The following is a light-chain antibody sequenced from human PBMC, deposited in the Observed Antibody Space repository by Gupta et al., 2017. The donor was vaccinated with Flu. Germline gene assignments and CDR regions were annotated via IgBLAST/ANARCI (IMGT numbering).Light chain of an antibody. V-gene: IGKV2-28*01. CDR2: WGS. CDR3: KQCLRTPQT. CDR1: QSLLDSKGFNY. J-gene: IGKJ4*01. Sequence: DIVMTQSPLSLPAIPGEPAAISCRSSQSLLDSKGFNYLDWYVQKSGQSPQLLIYWGSIRASGVPDRFSGSGSGTDFTLRINRVEAEDFGVYYCKQCLRTPQTFGRGTKVEIK.